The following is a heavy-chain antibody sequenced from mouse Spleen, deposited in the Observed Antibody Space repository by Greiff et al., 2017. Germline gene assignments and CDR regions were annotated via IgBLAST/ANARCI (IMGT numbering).Heavy chain of an antibody. CDR1: GYSITSGYY. CDR3: ARGYDYFDY. D-gene: IGHD2-3*01. Sequence: ESGPGLVKPSQSLSLTCSVTGYSITSGYYWNWIRQFPGNKLEWMGYISYDGSNNYNPSLKNRISITRDTSKNQFFLKLNSVTTEDTATYYCARGYDYFDYWGQGTTLTVSS. CDR2: ISYDGSN. V-gene: IGHV3-6*01. J-gene: IGHJ2*01.